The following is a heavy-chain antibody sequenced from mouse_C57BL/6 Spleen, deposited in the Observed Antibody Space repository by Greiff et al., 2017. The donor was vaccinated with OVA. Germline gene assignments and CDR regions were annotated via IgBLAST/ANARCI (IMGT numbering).Heavy chain of an antibody. CDR3: ARHQYDYDPYYAMDY. D-gene: IGHD2-4*01. J-gene: IGHJ4*01. V-gene: IGHV2-6-1*01. CDR1: GFSLTSYG. Sequence: QVQLKESGPGLVAPSQSLSITCTVSGFSLTSYGVHWVRQPPGKGLEWLVVIWSDGSTTYNSALKSRLSISKDNSKSQVFLKMNSLQTDDTAMYYCARHQYDYDPYYAMDYWGQGTSVTVSS. CDR2: IWSDGST.